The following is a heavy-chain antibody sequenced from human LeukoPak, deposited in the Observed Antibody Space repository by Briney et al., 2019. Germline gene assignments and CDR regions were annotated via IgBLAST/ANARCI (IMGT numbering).Heavy chain of an antibody. V-gene: IGHV3-21*01. Sequence: PGGSLRLSCAASGFTFSRNAMNWVRQAPGKGLEWVSFISSSSNYMSYADSVKGRFTISRDNAKNSLYLQLNSLRAEDTAVYYCARPLDSSNNYFDYWGQGTLVTVSA. CDR1: GFTFSRNA. CDR3: ARPLDSSNNYFDY. D-gene: IGHD6-13*01. J-gene: IGHJ4*02. CDR2: ISSSSNYM.